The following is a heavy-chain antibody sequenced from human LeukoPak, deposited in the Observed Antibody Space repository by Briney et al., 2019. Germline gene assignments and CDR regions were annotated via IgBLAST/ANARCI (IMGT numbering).Heavy chain of an antibody. V-gene: IGHV1-2*02. D-gene: IGHD3-3*02. CDR1: GYTFTGYY. CDR2: INPNSGGT. Sequence: ASVKVSCKASGYTFTGYYMHWVRQAPGQGLEWMGWINPNSGGTNYAQKFQGRVTMTRDTSIGTAYMELSRLRSDDTAVFYCTRGITALAYFDYWGQGTLVTVSS. J-gene: IGHJ4*02. CDR3: TRGITALAYFDY.